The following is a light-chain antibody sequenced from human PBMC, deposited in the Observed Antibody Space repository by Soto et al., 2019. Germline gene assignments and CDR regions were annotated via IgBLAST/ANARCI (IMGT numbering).Light chain of an antibody. CDR1: SSNIGSNY. CDR3: SSYAGTDNFAL. Sequence: QSVLTQPPSASGTPGQRVTISCSGSSSNIGSNYVYWYQQFPGTAPKLLIYRNNQRPSGVPDRFSGSKSGNTASLTVSGLQAEDEADYYCSSYAGTDNFALFGGGTKLTVL. CDR2: RNN. J-gene: IGLJ2*01. V-gene: IGLV1-47*01.